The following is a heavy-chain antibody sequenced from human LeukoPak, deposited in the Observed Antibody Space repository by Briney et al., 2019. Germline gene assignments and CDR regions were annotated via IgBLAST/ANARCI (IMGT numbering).Heavy chain of an antibody. CDR2: INPNSGGT. CDR1: GYTSTGYY. V-gene: IGHV1-2*02. J-gene: IGHJ5*02. Sequence: ASVKVSCKASGYTSTGYYMHWVRQAPGQGLEWMGWINPNSGGTNYAQKFQGRVTMTRDTSISTAYMELSRLRSDDTAVYYCAREATTVTTYPHNWFDPWGQGTLVTVSS. D-gene: IGHD4-11*01. CDR3: AREATTVTTYPHNWFDP.